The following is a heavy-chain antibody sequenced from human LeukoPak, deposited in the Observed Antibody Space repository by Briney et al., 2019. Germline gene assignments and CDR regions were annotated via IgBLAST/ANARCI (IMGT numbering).Heavy chain of an antibody. D-gene: IGHD3-3*01. V-gene: IGHV4-59*01. Sequence: PSETLSLTCTVSGGSISSYYWSWIRQPPGKGLEWIGYIYYSGSTNYNPSLKSRVTISVDTSKNQFSLKLSSVTAADTAVYYCARGIMRRYDADYWGQGTLVTVSS. J-gene: IGHJ4*02. CDR2: IYYSGST. CDR3: ARGIMRRYDADY. CDR1: GGSISSYY.